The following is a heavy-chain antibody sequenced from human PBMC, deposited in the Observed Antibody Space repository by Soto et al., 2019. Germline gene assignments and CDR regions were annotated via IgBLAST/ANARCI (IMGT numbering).Heavy chain of an antibody. CDR2: IYCDDDK. V-gene: IGHV2-5*02. D-gene: IGHD1-7*01. Sequence: QITLKESGPTLVKPTQTLTLTCTFSGFSLTTTGVGVGWIRQPPGKALEWLALIYCDDDKRYSPSLTSRLTITKDTSKNHVVLTMTNMDPVDTATYYCAHRLTLNSDWNYGRFDYWGQGTLVTVSS. CDR1: GFSLTTTGVG. J-gene: IGHJ4*02. CDR3: AHRLTLNSDWNYGRFDY.